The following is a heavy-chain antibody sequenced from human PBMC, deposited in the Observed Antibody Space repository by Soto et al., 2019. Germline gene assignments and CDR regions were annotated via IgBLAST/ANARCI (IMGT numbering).Heavy chain of an antibody. D-gene: IGHD2-21*02. CDR3: ARDRVNAYCRGDCPYYYSYGMDV. CDR1: GYTFTSYG. CDR2: ISAYNGNT. Sequence: QVQLVQSGAEVKKPGASVKVSCKASGYTFTSYGISWVRQAPGQGLEWMGWISAYNGNTNYAPKLQGRVTMTTNTPTRTAYMKQRSLRSDDTAVYYWARDRVNAYCRGDCPYYYSYGMDVWGQGTKITDS. V-gene: IGHV1-18*04. J-gene: IGHJ6*02.